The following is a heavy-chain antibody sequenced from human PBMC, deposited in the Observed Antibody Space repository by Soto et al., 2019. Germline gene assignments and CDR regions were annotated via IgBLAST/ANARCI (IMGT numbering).Heavy chain of an antibody. CDR2: IIPILGIA. Sequence: QVQLVQSGAEVQKPGSSVKVSCKASGGTFSSYTISWVRQAPGQGLEWMGRIIPILGIANYAQKFQGRVTITADKSTSTAYMELSSLRSEDTAVYYCARGDTFHRSMGYWGQGTLVTVSS. CDR3: ARGDTFHRSMGY. V-gene: IGHV1-69*02. D-gene: IGHD2-8*01. CDR1: GGTFSSYT. J-gene: IGHJ4*02.